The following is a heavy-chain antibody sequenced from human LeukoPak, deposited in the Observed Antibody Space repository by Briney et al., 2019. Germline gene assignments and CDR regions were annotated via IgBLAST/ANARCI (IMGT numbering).Heavy chain of an antibody. Sequence: SETLSLTCAVYGGSFSGYYWSWIRQPPGKGLEWIGEINHSGSTNFNPSLKSRVTISVDTSKNQFSLKLSSVTAADTAVYYCARDIHDDYGDRYFDLWGRGTLVTVSS. CDR1: GGSFSGYY. CDR2: INHSGST. J-gene: IGHJ2*01. V-gene: IGHV4-34*01. D-gene: IGHD4-17*01. CDR3: ARDIHDDYGDRYFDL.